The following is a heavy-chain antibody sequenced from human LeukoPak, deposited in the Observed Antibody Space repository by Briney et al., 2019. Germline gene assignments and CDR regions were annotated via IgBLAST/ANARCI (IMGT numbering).Heavy chain of an antibody. CDR2: ISYDGSNK. Sequence: GGSLRLSCAASGFTFSSYGMHWVRQAPGKGLEWVAVISYDGSNKYYADSVKGRFTISRDNSKNTLYLQMNSLRAEDTAVYHCAQIQFGESDFDYWGQGTLVTVSS. D-gene: IGHD3-10*01. V-gene: IGHV3-30*03. CDR1: GFTFSSYG. CDR3: AQIQFGESDFDY. J-gene: IGHJ4*02.